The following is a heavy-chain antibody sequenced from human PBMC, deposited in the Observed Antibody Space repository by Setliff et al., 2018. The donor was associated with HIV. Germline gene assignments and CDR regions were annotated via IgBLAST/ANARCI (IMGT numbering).Heavy chain of an antibody. J-gene: IGHJ4*02. CDR1: GGSISSYS. Sequence: SETLSLTCTVSGGSISSYSWSWIRQPPGKGLEWIGYIYTSGSTNYNPSLKSRLTISVDTSKSQFSLRLTSVTAADTAIYYCARQVSIPGVAITPVDYWGQGALVTVSS. CDR2: IYTSGST. V-gene: IGHV4-59*08. D-gene: IGHD5-12*01. CDR3: ARQVSIPGVAITPVDY.